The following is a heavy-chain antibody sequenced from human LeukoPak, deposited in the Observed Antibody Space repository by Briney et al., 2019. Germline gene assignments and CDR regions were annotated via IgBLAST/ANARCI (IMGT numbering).Heavy chain of an antibody. D-gene: IGHD3-10*01. Sequence: PGGSLRLSCAASGFTFSSYSMNWVRQAPGKGLEWVSYISSSSSTIYYADSVKGRFTTSRDNAKNSLYLQMNSLRDEDTAVYYCARDRGPEGYYYYYYTDVWGKGTTVTVSS. CDR2: ISSSSSTI. CDR1: GFTFSSYS. J-gene: IGHJ6*03. CDR3: ARDRGPEGYYYYYYTDV. V-gene: IGHV3-48*02.